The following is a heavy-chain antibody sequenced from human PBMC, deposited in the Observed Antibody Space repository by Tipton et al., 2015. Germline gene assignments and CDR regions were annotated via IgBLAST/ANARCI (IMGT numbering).Heavy chain of an antibody. V-gene: IGHV4-38-2*01. Sequence: TLSLTCAVSAYSISSDYYWGWIRQPPGKGLEWIGYIYYSGSTNYNPSLKSRVTISVDTSKKQFSLKLDSVTAADTAVYYCAGPRGMPAIFGLPWDYYFDYWGQGALVTVSS. CDR3: AGPRGMPAIFGLPWDYYFDY. CDR2: IYYSGST. D-gene: IGHD3-3*01. J-gene: IGHJ4*02. CDR1: AYSISSDYY.